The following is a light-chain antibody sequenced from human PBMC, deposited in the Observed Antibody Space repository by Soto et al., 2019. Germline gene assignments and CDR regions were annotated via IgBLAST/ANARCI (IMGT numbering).Light chain of an antibody. CDR3: QQFGTSSLVT. CDR2: GVS. CDR1: QSVNTKY. Sequence: EIVLTQSQGTLSLSPGERATLSCRASQSVNTKYLAWYQQKPGQAPRLLISGVSSRATGSPDRSSGSGSGTDFILTISRVEPEDFAVYYCQQFGTSSLVTFGPGTKVDIK. J-gene: IGKJ3*01. V-gene: IGKV3-20*01.